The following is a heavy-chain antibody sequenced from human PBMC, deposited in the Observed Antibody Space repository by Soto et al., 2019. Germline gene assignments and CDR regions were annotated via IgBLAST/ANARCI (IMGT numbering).Heavy chain of an antibody. CDR1: GNTFTYRY. D-gene: IGHD1-26*01. Sequence: QMQLVQSGAEVKKTGSTVTVSSKALGNTFTYRYLHWVRQAPGQALEWMEWITPFSGDVHYAQKFQERVTITRDRSINTAYMRMSSLRSEDTAMYYCASGGAGSGPFTWELPDHWGQGTLVTVSS. CDR2: ITPFSGDV. V-gene: IGHV1-45*02. J-gene: IGHJ4*02. CDR3: ASGGAGSGPFTWELPDH.